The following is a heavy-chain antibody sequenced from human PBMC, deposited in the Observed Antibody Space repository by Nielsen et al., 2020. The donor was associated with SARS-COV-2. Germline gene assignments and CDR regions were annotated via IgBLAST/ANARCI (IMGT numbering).Heavy chain of an antibody. CDR1: GFTFSSYW. CDR3: ARDVFYDTGAFDI. Sequence: GESLKISCAASGFTFSSYWMSWVRQAPGEGLEWVANIKQDGSEKYYVDSVKGRFTISRDNAKNSLYLQMNSLRAEDTAVYYCARDVFYDTGAFDIWGQGTMVTVSS. CDR2: IKQDGSEK. D-gene: IGHD2/OR15-2a*01. J-gene: IGHJ3*02. V-gene: IGHV3-7*01.